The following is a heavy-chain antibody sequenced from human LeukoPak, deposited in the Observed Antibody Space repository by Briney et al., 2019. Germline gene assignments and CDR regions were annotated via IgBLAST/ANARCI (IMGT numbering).Heavy chain of an antibody. D-gene: IGHD3-16*02. CDR1: GFTFSSYA. Sequence: PGGSLRLSCAASGFTFSSYAMHWVRQAPGEGLEWVAVISYDGSNKYYADSVKGRFTISRDNSKNTLYLQMNSLRAEDTAVYYCARDKDWGSYRYVLDYWGQGTLVTVSS. CDR2: ISYDGSNK. CDR3: ARDKDWGSYRYVLDY. V-gene: IGHV3-30-3*01. J-gene: IGHJ4*02.